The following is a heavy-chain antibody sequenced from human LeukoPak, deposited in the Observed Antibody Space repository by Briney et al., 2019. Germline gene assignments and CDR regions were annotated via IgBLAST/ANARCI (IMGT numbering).Heavy chain of an antibody. V-gene: IGHV3-30*01. CDR1: GFTFSSYA. J-gene: IGHJ6*03. Sequence: GGSLRLSCAASGFTFSSYAMHWVRQAPGKGLEWVAVISYDGSNKYYADSVKGRFTISRDNSKNTLYLQMNSLRAEDTAVYYCARATLFPLGYMDVWGKGTTVTVSS. CDR3: ARATLFPLGYMDV. CDR2: ISYDGSNK. D-gene: IGHD3-16*01.